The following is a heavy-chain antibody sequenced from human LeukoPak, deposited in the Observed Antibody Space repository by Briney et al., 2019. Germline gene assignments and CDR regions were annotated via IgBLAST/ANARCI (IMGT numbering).Heavy chain of an antibody. D-gene: IGHD3-22*01. J-gene: IGHJ4*02. CDR1: GFTFSSYG. Sequence: GGSLRLSCAASGFTFSSYGMHWVRQAPGKGLEWVAVISYDGSKKYYADSVKGRFTISRDNSKNTLYLQMNSLRAEDTAVYYCARDPIVVVISDYFDYWGQGTLVTVSS. CDR3: ARDPIVVVISDYFDY. V-gene: IGHV3-30*03. CDR2: ISYDGSKK.